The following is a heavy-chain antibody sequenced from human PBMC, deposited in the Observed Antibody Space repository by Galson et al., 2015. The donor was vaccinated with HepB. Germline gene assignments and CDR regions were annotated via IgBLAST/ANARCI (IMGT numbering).Heavy chain of an antibody. D-gene: IGHD2-2*01. CDR2: IYPGDSDT. V-gene: IGHV5-51*03. Sequence: QSGAEVKKPGESLKISCKGSGYSFTSYWIGWVRQMPGKGLEWMGIIYPGDSDTRYSPSFQGQVTISADKSISTAYLQWSSLKASDTAMYYCARVYCSSTSCYYYYYMDVWGKGTTVTVSS. CDR1: GYSFTSYW. CDR3: ARVYCSSTSCYYYYYMDV. J-gene: IGHJ6*03.